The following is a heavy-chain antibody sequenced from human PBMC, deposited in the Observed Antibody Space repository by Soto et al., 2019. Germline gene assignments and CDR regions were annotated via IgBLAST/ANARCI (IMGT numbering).Heavy chain of an antibody. J-gene: IGHJ6*02. Sequence: QVQLVQSGAEVKKPGSSVKVSCKASGGTFNRYAISWVRQAPGQGLEWMGGIIPIFGIGNDAQRFQGRVTITADESTGTAYMALRSLRSEDTGVYYCARAAITLFGVVSIPPHYHSEMDVWGQGTTVTVSS. CDR1: GGTFNRYA. V-gene: IGHV1-69*01. D-gene: IGHD3-3*01. CDR3: ARAAITLFGVVSIPPHYHSEMDV. CDR2: IIPIFGIG.